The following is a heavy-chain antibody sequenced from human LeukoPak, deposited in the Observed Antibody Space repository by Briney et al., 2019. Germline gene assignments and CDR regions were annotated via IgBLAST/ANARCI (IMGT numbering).Heavy chain of an antibody. J-gene: IGHJ4*02. CDR3: ARGSQYYHFDY. CDR2: INTNTENP. D-gene: IGHD1-26*01. Sequence: VASVKVSCKASGYTFSSYAMNWVRQAPGQGLEWMGWINTNTENPTYAQGFTGRFVFSLDTSVSTAYLQISSPKAEDTAVYYCARGSQYYHFDYWGQGTLVTVSS. V-gene: IGHV7-4-1*02. CDR1: GYTFSSYA.